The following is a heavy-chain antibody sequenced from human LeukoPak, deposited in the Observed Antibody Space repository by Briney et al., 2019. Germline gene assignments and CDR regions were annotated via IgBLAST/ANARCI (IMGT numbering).Heavy chain of an antibody. D-gene: IGHD2-15*01. Sequence: PGGSLRLSCAASGFTFSSYGMHWVRQAPGKGLEWVAFILYDGSNKYYADSVKGRFTISRDNSKNTLYLQMNSLRAEDAAVYYCAKGPIEASYGMDVWGQGTTVTVSS. J-gene: IGHJ6*02. CDR2: ILYDGSNK. V-gene: IGHV3-30*02. CDR1: GFTFSSYG. CDR3: AKGPIEASYGMDV.